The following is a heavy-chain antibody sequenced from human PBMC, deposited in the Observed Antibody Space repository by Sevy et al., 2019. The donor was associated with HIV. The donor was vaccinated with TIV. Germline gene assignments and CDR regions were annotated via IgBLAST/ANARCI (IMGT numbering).Heavy chain of an antibody. CDR3: ARDIVGATTGSGAFDI. J-gene: IGHJ3*02. CDR2: TYYRSKWYN. CDR1: GDSVSSNSAA. Sequence: SQTLSLTCAISGDSVSSNSAAWNWIRQSPSRGLEWLGRTYYRSKWYNDYAVSVKSRITINPATSKNQFSLQLNAVTPEDTAVYYCARDIVGATTGSGAFDIWGQGTMVTVSS. V-gene: IGHV6-1*01. D-gene: IGHD1-26*01.